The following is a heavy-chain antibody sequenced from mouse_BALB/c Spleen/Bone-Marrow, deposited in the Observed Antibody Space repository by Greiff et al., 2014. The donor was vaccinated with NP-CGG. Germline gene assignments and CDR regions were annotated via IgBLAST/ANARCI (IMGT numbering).Heavy chain of an antibody. J-gene: IGHJ4*01. Sequence: QVQLQQPGAELAKPGASVKMSCKASGYTFSSYWMHWVKQRPGQGLEWIGYISPTTGYTEYSQKFKDKATLTADKPSSTAYMQLSSLTSEDSAVYYCARYGNFLAMDYWGQGTSVTVSS. V-gene: IGHV1-7*01. CDR1: GYTFSSYW. CDR2: ISPTTGYT. CDR3: ARYGNFLAMDY. D-gene: IGHD1-1*01.